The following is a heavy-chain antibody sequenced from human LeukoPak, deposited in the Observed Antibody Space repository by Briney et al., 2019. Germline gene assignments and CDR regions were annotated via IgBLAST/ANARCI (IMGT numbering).Heavy chain of an antibody. CDR3: ARGGVVVPAATPYYYYMDV. D-gene: IGHD2-2*01. CDR1: GGTFSSYA. J-gene: IGHJ6*03. CDR2: IIPIFGTA. Sequence: SVKVSCKASGGTFSSYAISWVRQAPGQGLEWMGGIIPIFGTANYAQKFQGRVTITTDESTSTAYMELSSLRSEDTAVYYCARGGVVVPAATPYYYYMDVWGKGTTVTVSS. V-gene: IGHV1-69*05.